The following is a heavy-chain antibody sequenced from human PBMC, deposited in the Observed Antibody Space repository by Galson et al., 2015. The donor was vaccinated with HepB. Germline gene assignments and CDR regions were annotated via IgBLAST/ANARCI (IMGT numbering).Heavy chain of an antibody. CDR1: EDSVSSNSAA. Sequence: CAISEDSVSSNSAAWNWIRQSPSRGLEWLGRTYYRSKWYNDYAVSVKSRITINPDTSKNQFSLQLNSVTPEDTAVYYCARDTYYYGSGSYYTRVDAFDIWGQGTMVTVSS. J-gene: IGHJ3*02. D-gene: IGHD3-10*01. V-gene: IGHV6-1*01. CDR2: TYYRSKWYN. CDR3: ARDTYYYGSGSYYTRVDAFDI.